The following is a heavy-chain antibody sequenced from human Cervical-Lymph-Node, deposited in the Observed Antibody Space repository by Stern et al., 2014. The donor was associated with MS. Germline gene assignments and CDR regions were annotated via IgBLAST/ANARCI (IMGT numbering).Heavy chain of an antibody. CDR3: ARPITGADHAFDY. CDR2: INTTSGNP. CDR1: GYTFNRYA. J-gene: IGHJ4*02. D-gene: IGHD6-13*01. V-gene: IGHV7-4-1*02. Sequence: QVQLVQSGSEMKKPGASVKVSCKASGYTFNRYAINWVRQAPGQGLEWMGRINTTSGNPKDGQGFQGRFVFSLDTSVSTTYLQITSLKAEDTAVYYCARPITGADHAFDYWGQGTLVTVSS.